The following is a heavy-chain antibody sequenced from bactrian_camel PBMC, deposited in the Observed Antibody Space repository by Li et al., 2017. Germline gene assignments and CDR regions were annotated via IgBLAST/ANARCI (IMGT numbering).Heavy chain of an antibody. CDR3: AADSAFYRGGHYGFGY. D-gene: IGHD2*01. J-gene: IGHJ6*01. V-gene: IGHV3S1*01. CDR2: VNVGGEGT. CDR1: GFSTTSNC. Sequence: HVQLVESGGGSVQAGGTLRLSCAASGFSTTSNCMAWVRSAPGKGLEWVSTVNVGGEGTYYADPVKGRFTISRDNAKNTLSLQMNSLKPEDSAIYFCAADSAFYRGGHYGFGYWGQGTQVTVS.